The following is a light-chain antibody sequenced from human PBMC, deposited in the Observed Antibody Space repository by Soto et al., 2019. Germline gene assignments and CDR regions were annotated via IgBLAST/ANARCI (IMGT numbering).Light chain of an antibody. CDR1: QNVGTF. CDR3: RQRNNWPPWT. V-gene: IGKV3-11*01. CDR2: DAS. J-gene: IGKJ1*01. Sequence: EVVLTQSPATLSLSPGERATLSCRASQNVGTFLAWFQLKPGQAPRLVIYDASNRAAGIPDRFSGSGSGTDFSLTIAGLEPEDSVLYYCRQRNNWPPWTFGQATKVDVK.